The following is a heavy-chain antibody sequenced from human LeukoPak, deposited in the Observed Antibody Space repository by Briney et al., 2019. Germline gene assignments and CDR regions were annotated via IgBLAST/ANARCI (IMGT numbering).Heavy chain of an antibody. J-gene: IGHJ4*02. V-gene: IGHV3-33*01. Sequence: GRSLRLSCAASGFTFSSYGMHWVRQAPGKGLEWVAVIWYDGSNKYYADSVKGRFTISRDNSKNTLCLQMNSLRAEDTAVYYCARDPYYDSSGREFYWGQGTLVTVSS. CDR3: ARDPYYDSSGREFY. CDR1: GFTFSSYG. CDR2: IWYDGSNK. D-gene: IGHD3-22*01.